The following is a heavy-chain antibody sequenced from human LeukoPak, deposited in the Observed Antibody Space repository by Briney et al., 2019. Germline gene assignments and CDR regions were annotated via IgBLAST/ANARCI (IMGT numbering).Heavy chain of an antibody. CDR1: GFTFSSYS. V-gene: IGHV3-48*01. CDR3: AKDLSVWFGELFGTGEFDY. CDR2: ISSSSSTT. D-gene: IGHD3-10*01. J-gene: IGHJ4*02. Sequence: GGSLILSCAASGFTFSSYSMNWVRQAPGKGLEWVSYISSSSSTTYYADSVKGRFTISRDNSKNTLYLQMNSLRAEDTAVYYCAKDLSVWFGELFGTGEFDYWGQGTLVTVSS.